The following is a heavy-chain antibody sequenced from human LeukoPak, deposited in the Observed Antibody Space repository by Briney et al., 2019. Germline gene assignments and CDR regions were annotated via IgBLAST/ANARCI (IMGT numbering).Heavy chain of an antibody. CDR1: GYTFTSYG. V-gene: IGHV7-4-1*02. J-gene: IGHJ4*02. CDR2: INTNTGNP. Sequence: ASVKVSCKASGYTFTSYGINWVRQAPGQGLEWMGWINTNTGNPTYAQGFTGRFVFSLDTSVSTAYLQISSLKAEDTAVYYCARGGPFVEMATIREGDYWGQGTLVTVSS. D-gene: IGHD5-24*01. CDR3: ARGGPFVEMATIREGDY.